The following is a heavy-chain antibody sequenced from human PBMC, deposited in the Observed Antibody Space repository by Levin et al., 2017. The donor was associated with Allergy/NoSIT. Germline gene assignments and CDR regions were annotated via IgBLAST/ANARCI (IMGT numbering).Heavy chain of an antibody. CDR1: GYTFTSYY. J-gene: IGHJ6*02. CDR3: AREGGVYSSSWSGGYYGMDV. Sequence: GESLKISCKASGYTFTSYYMHWVRQAPGQGLEWMGIINPSGGSTSYAQKFQGRVTMTRDTSTSTVYMELSSLRSEDTAVYYCAREGGVYSSSWSGGYYGMDVWGQGTTVTVSS. V-gene: IGHV1-46*01. CDR2: INPSGGST. D-gene: IGHD6-13*01.